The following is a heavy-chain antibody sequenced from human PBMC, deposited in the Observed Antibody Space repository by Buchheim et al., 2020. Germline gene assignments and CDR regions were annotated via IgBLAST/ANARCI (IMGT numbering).Heavy chain of an antibody. V-gene: IGHV3-7*01. CDR2: IKQDGSEK. J-gene: IGHJ4*02. D-gene: IGHD3-10*01. Sequence: EVQLVESGGGLVQPGGSLKLSCAASGFIFSNYWMSWVRQAPGKGLEWVANIKQDGSEKYYVDSVKGRFTISRDNAKNSLYRQVNSLRAEDTAVYYCARSVWFGELLWDYWGQGTL. CDR1: GFIFSNYW. CDR3: ARSVWFGELLWDY.